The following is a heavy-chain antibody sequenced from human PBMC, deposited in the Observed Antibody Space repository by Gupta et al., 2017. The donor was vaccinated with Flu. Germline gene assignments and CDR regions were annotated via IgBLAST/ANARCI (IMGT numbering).Heavy chain of an antibody. CDR1: YE. CDR2: ISKGGDND. J-gene: IGHJ6*03. D-gene: IGHD1-26*01. V-gene: IGHV3-48*03. Sequence: YEMKWVRQAPGRGLECVAYISKGGDNDYYAYVVRGRFTISRDTVNNVLLLQVNRLTADTTVIYDGTGPLGEWEEDYNTDDWGKGTTVTVSS. CDR3: TGPLGEWEEDYNTDD.